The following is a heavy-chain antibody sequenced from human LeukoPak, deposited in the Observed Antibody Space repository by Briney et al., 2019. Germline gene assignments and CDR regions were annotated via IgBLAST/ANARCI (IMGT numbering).Heavy chain of an antibody. CDR1: GFTFSSYE. D-gene: IGHD3-10*01. J-gene: IGHJ4*02. CDR3: AKDRAYGSGSYYDY. CDR2: ISSSGSTI. Sequence: SGGSLRLSCTASGFTFSSYEMNWVRQAPGKGLEWVSYISSSGSTIYYADSVKGRFTISRDNSKNTLYLQTNSLRAEDTAVYYCAKDRAYGSGSYYDYWGQGTLVTVSS. V-gene: IGHV3-48*03.